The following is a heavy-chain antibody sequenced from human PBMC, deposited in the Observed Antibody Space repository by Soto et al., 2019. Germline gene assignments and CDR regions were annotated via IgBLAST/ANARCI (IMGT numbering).Heavy chain of an antibody. CDR2: ISAYNGNT. J-gene: IGHJ4*02. D-gene: IGHD3-16*02. Sequence: SVKVSCKASGYTFTSYGISWVRQAPGQGLEWMGWISAYNGNTNYAQKLQGRVTMTTDTSTSTAYMELRSLRSDDTAVYYCARDTDNYDYVWGSYRPFDYWGQGTLVTVSS. CDR1: GYTFTSYG. V-gene: IGHV1-18*01. CDR3: ARDTDNYDYVWGSYRPFDY.